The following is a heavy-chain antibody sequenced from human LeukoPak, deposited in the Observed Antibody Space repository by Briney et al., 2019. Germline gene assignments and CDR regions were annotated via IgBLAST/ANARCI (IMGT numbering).Heavy chain of an antibody. CDR3: AREQHGSDDAFDI. Sequence: GRSLRLSCAASGFTFSDYGMHRVRQGPGKGLEWVAVIWYDGSNKYYADSVNGRFTISRDNSKNTLHLQMNSLRAEDTAVYYCAREQHGSDDAFDIWGQGTMVTVSS. V-gene: IGHV3-33*01. CDR1: GFTFSDYG. D-gene: IGHD3-10*01. J-gene: IGHJ3*02. CDR2: IWYDGSNK.